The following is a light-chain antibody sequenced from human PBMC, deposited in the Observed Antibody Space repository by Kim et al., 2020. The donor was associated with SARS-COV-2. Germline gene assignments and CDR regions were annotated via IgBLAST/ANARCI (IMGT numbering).Light chain of an antibody. CDR3: QQFGSSPLT. J-gene: IGKJ4*01. Sequence: LSPGERATLSCRASHSISSFLAWYQQRPGQAPRLLLYGASSRAAGIPDRFSGSGSGTDFTLTINRLAPEDFAVYYCQQFGSSPLTFGGGTKVDIK. CDR1: HSISSF. V-gene: IGKV3-20*01. CDR2: GAS.